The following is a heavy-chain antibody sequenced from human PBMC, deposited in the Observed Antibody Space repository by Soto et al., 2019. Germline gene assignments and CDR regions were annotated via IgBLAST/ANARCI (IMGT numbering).Heavy chain of an antibody. D-gene: IGHD3-10*02. CDR2: IYNNGRT. CDR1: GCSVYYFY. CDR3: ARGHGIYVRFDS. V-gene: IGHV4-59*02. J-gene: IGHJ4*02. Sequence: SETLSLTCIFSGCSVYYFYWNWLRQTPGKGLEWIGNIYNNGRTNYNPSLKNRVTISIDTSKNQFSLHLSSVTTADTAMYFCARGHGIYVRFDSWGQGTLVTVSS.